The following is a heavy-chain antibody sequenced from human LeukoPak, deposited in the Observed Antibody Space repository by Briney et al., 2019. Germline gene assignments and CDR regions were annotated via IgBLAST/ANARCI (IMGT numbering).Heavy chain of an antibody. J-gene: IGHJ3*02. CDR3: ARPKNDAFDI. V-gene: IGHV4-59*08. CDR2: IYYSGST. CDR1: GVSISSYY. Sequence: SETLSLTCTVSGVSISSYYWSWLRQPPGKGLEWIGYIYYSGSTNYNPSLKSRVTISVDTSKNQFPLELISVTAADTAVYYCARPKNDAFDIWGQGTMVTVSS.